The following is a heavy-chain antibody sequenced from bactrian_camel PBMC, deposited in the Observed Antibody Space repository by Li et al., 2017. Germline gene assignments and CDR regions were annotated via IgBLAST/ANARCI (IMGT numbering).Heavy chain of an antibody. J-gene: IGHJ4*01. CDR2: ADLGGGRE. V-gene: IGHV3S40*01. Sequence: VQLVESGGGSVQAGGSLRLSCQASGYIHSRYCMGWLRQAPGKDLKDREGVAAADLGGGRENYADSVKGRFTISQDVAKSTVYLQMNSLKPEDTAMYYCAADSAVVPGEELLPDLNYWGQGTQVTVS. CDR1: GYIHSRYC. CDR3: AADSAVVPGEELLPDLNY. D-gene: IGHD6*01.